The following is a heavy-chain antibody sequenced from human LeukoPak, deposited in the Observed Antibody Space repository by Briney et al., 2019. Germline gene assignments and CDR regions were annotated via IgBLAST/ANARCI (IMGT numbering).Heavy chain of an antibody. CDR2: MNPNSGNT. Sequence: ASVKVSCKASGYTFIGYYMHWVRQAPGQGLEWMGWMNPNSGNTGYAQKFQGRVTITRNTSISTAYMELSSLRSEDTAVYYCARGAGVWGSYRLPHGYWGQGTLVTVSS. V-gene: IGHV1-8*03. D-gene: IGHD3-16*02. J-gene: IGHJ4*02. CDR3: ARGAGVWGSYRLPHGY. CDR1: GYTFIGYY.